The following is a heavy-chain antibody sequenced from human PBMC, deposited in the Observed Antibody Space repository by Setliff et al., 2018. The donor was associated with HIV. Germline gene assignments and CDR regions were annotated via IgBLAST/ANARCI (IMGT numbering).Heavy chain of an antibody. CDR3: ARGGGVYCSGGSCYTSVDFQH. CDR1: GYSFTSHD. D-gene: IGHD2-15*01. Sequence: ASVKVSCKASGYSFTSHDINWVRQATRQGLEWMGWMNPNSGNTGYAQKFQGRVTMTRNTSIRTAYMELSSLRSEDTAVYYCARGGGVYCSGGSCYTSVDFQHWGQGTLVTV. CDR2: MNPNSGNT. J-gene: IGHJ1*01. V-gene: IGHV1-8*01.